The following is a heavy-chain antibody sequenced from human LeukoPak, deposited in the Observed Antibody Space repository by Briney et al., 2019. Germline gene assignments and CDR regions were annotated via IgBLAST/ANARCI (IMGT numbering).Heavy chain of an antibody. D-gene: IGHD2-8*01. CDR2: IYYSGST. Sequence: SETLSLTCTVSGGSVSSGSYYWSWIRQPPGKGLEWIGYIYYSGSTNYNPSLKSRVTISVDTSKNQFSLKLSSVTAADTAVYYCASTNGKGLYYYGMDVWGQGTTVTVSS. V-gene: IGHV4-61*01. J-gene: IGHJ6*02. CDR3: ASTNGKGLYYYGMDV. CDR1: GGSVSSGSYY.